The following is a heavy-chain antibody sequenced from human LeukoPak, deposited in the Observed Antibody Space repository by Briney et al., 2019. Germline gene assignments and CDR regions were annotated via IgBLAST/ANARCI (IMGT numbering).Heavy chain of an antibody. D-gene: IGHD3-10*01. CDR3: ARLGEGTMVRVRVVDP. J-gene: IGHJ5*02. CDR1: GGSISSSSYY. V-gene: IGHV4-39*01. CDR2: IYYSGST. Sequence: PSETLSLTCTVSGGSISSSSYYWGWIRQPPGKGLEWIGSIYYSGSTYYNPSLKSRVTISVDTSKNQFSLKLSSVTAADTAVYYCARLGEGTMVRVRVVDPWGQGTLVTVSS.